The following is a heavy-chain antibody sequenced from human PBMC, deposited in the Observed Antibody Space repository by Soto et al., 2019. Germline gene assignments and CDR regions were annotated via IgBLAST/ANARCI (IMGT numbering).Heavy chain of an antibody. V-gene: IGHV3-21*01. CDR1: GFTFCSYS. D-gene: IGHD2-15*01. CDR3: ATERLGYCSGGSCW. Sequence: EVQLVESGGGLVKPGGSLRLSCAASGFTFCSYSMNWVRQAPGKGLEWVSSISSSSSYIYYPDSVKGRFTIARDNAKNSLYRQMNSLRAEDTAVYYCATERLGYCSGGSCWWGQGALVTVSS. CDR2: ISSSSSYI. J-gene: IGHJ4*02.